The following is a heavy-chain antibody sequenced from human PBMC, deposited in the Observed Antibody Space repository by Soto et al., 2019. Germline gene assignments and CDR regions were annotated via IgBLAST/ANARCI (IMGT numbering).Heavy chain of an antibody. Sequence: LSLTCSVSGDSINSYWWIWIRQPAGKGLEWIGRVYSSGTTDYNPSLNSRATLSVETSKNQFSPKLSSVTAADTAVYYCARDIGSYAYGEGYWGQGIQVTVSS. J-gene: IGHJ4*02. CDR3: ARDIGSYAYGEGY. CDR1: GDSINSYW. V-gene: IGHV4-4*07. CDR2: VYSSGTT. D-gene: IGHD3-10*01.